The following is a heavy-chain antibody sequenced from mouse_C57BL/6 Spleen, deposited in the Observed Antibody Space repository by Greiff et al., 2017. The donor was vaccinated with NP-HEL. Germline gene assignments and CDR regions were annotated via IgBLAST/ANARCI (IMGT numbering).Heavy chain of an antibody. J-gene: IGHJ4*01. CDR3: ARGITTVVAVAMDY. D-gene: IGHD1-1*01. Sequence: EVMLVESGGGLVKPGGSLKLSCAASGFTFSDYGMHWVRQAPEKGLEWVAYISSGSSTIYYADTVKGRFTISRDNAKNTLLLQMTSLRSEDTAMYYGARGITTVVAVAMDYWGQGTSVTVSS. V-gene: IGHV5-17*01. CDR2: ISSGSSTI. CDR1: GFTFSDYG.